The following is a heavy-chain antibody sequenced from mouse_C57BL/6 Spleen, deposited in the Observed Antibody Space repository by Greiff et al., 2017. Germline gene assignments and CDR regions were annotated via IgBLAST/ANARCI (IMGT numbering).Heavy chain of an antibody. D-gene: IGHD1-1*01. Sequence: EVKLVESGPELVKPGASVKISCKASGYSFTGYYMNWVKQSPEKSLEWIGEINPSTGGTTYNQKFKAKATLTVDKSSSTAYMQLKSLTSEDSAVYYCARGHYYGSSGAYWGQGTTLTVSS. V-gene: IGHV1-42*01. CDR3: ARGHYYGSSGAY. J-gene: IGHJ2*01. CDR1: GYSFTGYY. CDR2: INPSTGGT.